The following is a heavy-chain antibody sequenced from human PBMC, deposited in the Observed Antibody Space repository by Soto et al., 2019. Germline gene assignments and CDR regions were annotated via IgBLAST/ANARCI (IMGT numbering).Heavy chain of an antibody. CDR1: GGTFSSYT. CDR3: ARDRTGTTPYYYYYFDV. D-gene: IGHD1-1*01. CDR2: IIPILGIA. V-gene: IGHV1-69*08. J-gene: IGHJ6*03. Sequence: QVQLVQSGAEVKKPGSSVKVSCKASGGTFSSYTISWVRQAPGQGLEWMGRIIPILGIANYAQKFQGRVTITADKPTSTAYMELSSLRSEDTAVYYCARDRTGTTPYYYYYFDVWGKGTTVTVSS.